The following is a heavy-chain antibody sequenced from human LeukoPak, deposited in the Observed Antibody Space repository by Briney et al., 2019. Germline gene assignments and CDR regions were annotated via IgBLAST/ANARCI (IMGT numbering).Heavy chain of an antibody. D-gene: IGHD1-26*01. Sequence: SETLSLTCNVSGGSISSYYWSWIRQPAGKGLEWVGRIYTSGDTNYNPSLKNRVTMSIDTSKNQFSLKVYSVTAADTAVYYCAREEWDLRAFDIWGQGTMVTVSS. CDR3: AREEWDLRAFDI. CDR2: IYTSGDT. V-gene: IGHV4-4*07. J-gene: IGHJ3*02. CDR1: GGSISSYY.